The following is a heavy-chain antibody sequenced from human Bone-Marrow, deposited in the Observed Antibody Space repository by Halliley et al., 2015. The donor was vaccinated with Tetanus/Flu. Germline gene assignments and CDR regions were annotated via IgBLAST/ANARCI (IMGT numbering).Heavy chain of an antibody. J-gene: IGHJ4*02. CDR1: GYTFTNYY. CDR2: IHPSDGYT. D-gene: IGHD1-26*01. CDR3: ARSAKGAVTPDFDF. Sequence: QVQLVQSGAEVKKPGASVKVSCKASGYTFTNYYINWVRQAAGQGLEWMGMIHPSDGYTTIAHRFQDRVTMSSDTSTNTVYLGLNSLRSDDAALFYCARSAKGAVTPDFDFWGQGTLVPVSS. V-gene: IGHV1-46*01.